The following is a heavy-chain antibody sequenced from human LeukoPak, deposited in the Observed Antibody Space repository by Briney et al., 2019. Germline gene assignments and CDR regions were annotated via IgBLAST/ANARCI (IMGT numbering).Heavy chain of an antibody. Sequence: WGSLRLSCGAPGFIFSKTRVDWVRQAPGEGVGWVWRIKSKTEGGTTDYAAPVKGRFTISRDDSQNTVDLQISSLTAEDTAMYFCTTTYIVASTRKFGDYWGQGTLVVVSS. J-gene: IGHJ4*02. D-gene: IGHD5-12*01. CDR2: IKSKTEGGTT. V-gene: IGHV3-15*01. CDR3: TTTYIVASTRKFGDY. CDR1: GFIFSKTR.